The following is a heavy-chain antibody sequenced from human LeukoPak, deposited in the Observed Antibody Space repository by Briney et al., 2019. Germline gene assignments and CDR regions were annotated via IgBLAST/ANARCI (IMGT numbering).Heavy chain of an antibody. J-gene: IGHJ5*02. CDR1: GGSISSSNYY. Sequence: SETLSLTCTVSGGSISSSNYYWGWIRQPPGKGLEWMGRIYYSGATYYNPSLKSRVTISVDTSKNQFSLKLSSVTAADTAVYYCARENYYDSSGYSWGQGTLVTVSS. V-gene: IGHV4-39*07. CDR3: ARENYYDSSGYS. D-gene: IGHD3-22*01. CDR2: IYYSGAT.